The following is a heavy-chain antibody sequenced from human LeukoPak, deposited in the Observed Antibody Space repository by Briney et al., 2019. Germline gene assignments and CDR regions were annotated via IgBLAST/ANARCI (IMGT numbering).Heavy chain of an antibody. V-gene: IGHV4-39*07. CDR1: GGSISSSSYY. D-gene: IGHD3-3*01. CDR2: IYYSGST. J-gene: IGHJ4*02. CDR3: ARGYYDFWSGYHHYFDY. Sequence: SETLSLTCTVSGGSISSSSYYWGWIRQPPGKGLEWIGSIYYSGSTYYNPSLKSRVTISVDTSKNQFSLKLSSVTAADTAVYYCARGYYDFWSGYHHYFDYWGQGTLVTVFS.